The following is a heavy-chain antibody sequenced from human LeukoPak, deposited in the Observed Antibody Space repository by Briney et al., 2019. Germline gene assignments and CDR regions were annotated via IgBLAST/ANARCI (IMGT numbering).Heavy chain of an antibody. V-gene: IGHV3-30*02. D-gene: IGHD6-6*01. CDR3: ARGTIAARLYWYFDL. CDR2: IRRDGSNK. Sequence: GGSLRLSCTTSGFTFSSYGMHWVRQAPGKGLEWVAFIRRDGSNKNYADSVKGRFTISRDNAKNSLYLQMNSLRVEDTAVYYCARGTIAARLYWYFDLWGRGTLVTISS. J-gene: IGHJ2*01. CDR1: GFTFSSYG.